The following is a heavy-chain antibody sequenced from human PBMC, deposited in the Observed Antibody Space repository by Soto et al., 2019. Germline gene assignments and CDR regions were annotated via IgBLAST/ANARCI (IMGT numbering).Heavy chain of an antibody. V-gene: IGHV3-21*01. CDR1: GFTFNTYT. CDR2: ISSNSGSI. CDR3: ARGTYGDYDY. D-gene: IGHD4-17*01. J-gene: IGHJ4*02. Sequence: EVQLVESGGGLVRPGGSLRLSCAASGFTFNTYTMNWVRQAPGKGLEWVSSISSNSGSIHYSDSVKGRFTISRDNAQSSVFLQMNSLRAEDTAVYYCARGTYGDYDYWGQGTLVTVSS.